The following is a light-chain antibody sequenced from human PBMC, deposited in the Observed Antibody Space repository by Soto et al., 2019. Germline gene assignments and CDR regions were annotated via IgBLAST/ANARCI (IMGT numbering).Light chain of an antibody. J-gene: IGKJ5*01. V-gene: IGKV1-5*03. Sequence: DIQMTQSPSILSASVGDSVTITCRASQSISSWLAWYQKKPGKDPNLLMHKESHLESGVPSRFSGSGSGTEFTLTIRSLEPEELAVYDCQQRSNWTITVGQCTRLEIK. CDR2: KES. CDR3: QQRSNWTIT. CDR1: QSISSW.